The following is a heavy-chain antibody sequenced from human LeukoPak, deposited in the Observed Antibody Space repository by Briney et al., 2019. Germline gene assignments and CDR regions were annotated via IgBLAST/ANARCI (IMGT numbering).Heavy chain of an antibody. D-gene: IGHD6-19*01. CDR1: GYTFTDYY. CDR3: AGEQAVAGLSFSI. J-gene: IGHJ3*02. V-gene: IGHV1-2*02. CDR2: INPNSGGT. Sequence: ASVKVSCKASGYTFTDYYMHWVRQAPGQGLEWMGWINPNSGGTNYAQKFQGRVTMTRDTSINTAYMELSRLRSDDTAVYYCAGEQAVAGLSFSIWGQGTMVTVSS.